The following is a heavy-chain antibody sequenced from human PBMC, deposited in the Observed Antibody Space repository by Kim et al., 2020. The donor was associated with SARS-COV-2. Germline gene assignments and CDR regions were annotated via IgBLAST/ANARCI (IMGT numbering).Heavy chain of an antibody. CDR2: IYSGGST. CDR3: ARSEGWELLRGNYFDY. CDR1: GFTVSSNY. V-gene: IGHV3-66*01. Sequence: GGSLRLSCAASGFTVSSNYMSWVRQAPGKGLEWVSVIYSGGSTYYADSVKGRFTISRDNSKNTLYLQMNSLRAEDTAVYYCARSEGWELLRGNYFDYWGQGTLVTVSS. J-gene: IGHJ4*02. D-gene: IGHD1-26*01.